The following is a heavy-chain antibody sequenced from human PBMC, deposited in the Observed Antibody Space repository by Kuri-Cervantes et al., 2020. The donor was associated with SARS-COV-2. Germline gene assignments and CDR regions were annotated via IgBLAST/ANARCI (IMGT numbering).Heavy chain of an antibody. V-gene: IGHV1-69*06. J-gene: IGHJ5*02. CDR3: ARVYPLYYYDSSWFYGWFDP. D-gene: IGHD3-22*01. CDR1: GGTFSSYA. Sequence: SVKVSCKASGGTFSSYAISWVRQAPGQGLEWMGGIITIFGTANYAQKFQGRVTITADKSTSTAYMELSSLRSEDTAVYYCARVYPLYYYDSSWFYGWFDPWGQGTLVTVSS. CDR2: IITIFGTA.